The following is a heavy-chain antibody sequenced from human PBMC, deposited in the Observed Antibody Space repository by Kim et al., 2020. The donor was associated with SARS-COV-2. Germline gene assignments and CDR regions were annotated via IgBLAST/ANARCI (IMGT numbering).Heavy chain of an antibody. CDR3: ARGSDYFDY. CDR1: RFTFSDDY. V-gene: IGHV3-11*01. CDR2: TSGSGSAL. D-gene: IGHD3-3*01. Sequence: GGSLRLSCAASRFTFSDDYMSWIRQAPGMGLELVSYTSGSGSALYYADSVKGRFTVSRDNAKNSLYLQMNSLRAEDTAVYYCARGSDYFDYWGQGTLVTV. J-gene: IGHJ4*02.